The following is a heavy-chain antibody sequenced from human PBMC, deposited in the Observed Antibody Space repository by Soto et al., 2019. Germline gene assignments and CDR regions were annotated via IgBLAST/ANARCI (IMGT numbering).Heavy chain of an antibody. V-gene: IGHV3-30*18. Sequence: PWGSLRLSCAASGFTXSSYGMHRVRQAPGKGLEWVAVISYDGSNKYYADSVKGRFTISRDNSKNTLYLQMNSLRAEDTAVYNCAKDRDWILSDWGQGTLVTVSS. D-gene: IGHD5-18*01. J-gene: IGHJ4*02. CDR3: AKDRDWILSD. CDR1: GFTXSSYG. CDR2: ISYDGSNK.